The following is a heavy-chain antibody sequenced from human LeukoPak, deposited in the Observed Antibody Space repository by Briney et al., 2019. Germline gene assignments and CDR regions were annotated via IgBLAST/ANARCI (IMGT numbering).Heavy chain of an antibody. CDR1: GFTFSTYS. CDR3: VRELYNYGMDV. Sequence: GGFLRLSCAASGFTFSTYSMHWVRQAPGKGLEWMMAISNGGDQEYYADSVKGRFTISRDNSKNTLYLQMNSLRPEDTAAFYCVRELYNYGMDVWGQGTTVTV. V-gene: IGHV3-30-3*01. CDR2: ISNGGDQE. J-gene: IGHJ6*02.